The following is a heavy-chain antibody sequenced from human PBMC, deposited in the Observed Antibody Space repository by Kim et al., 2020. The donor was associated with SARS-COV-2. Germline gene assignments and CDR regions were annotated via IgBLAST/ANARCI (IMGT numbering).Heavy chain of an antibody. CDR3: AKEGSVAATLCLLHCYYG. Sequence: GGSLRLSCAASGFTFDDYTIHWVRQTPGKGLEWVSGISCNSGSISYADSVKGRFTISRDNAKSSLYLQMNSLRAEDTALYYCAKEGSVAATLCLLHCYYG. CDR1: GFTFDDYT. D-gene: IGHD6-19*01. CDR2: ISCNSGSI. V-gene: IGHV3-9*01. J-gene: IGHJ6*01.